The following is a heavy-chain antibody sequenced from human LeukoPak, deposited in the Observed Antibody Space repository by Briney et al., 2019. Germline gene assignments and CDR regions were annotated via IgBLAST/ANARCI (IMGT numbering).Heavy chain of an antibody. Sequence: GGSRRLSCAASGFTFSSYWMSWVRQAPGKGLEWVANIHGSAKYYVDSVKGRFTISRDNAKSSVYLQMNSLRAEDTAVYYCARETPYGSLTFDYWGQGTLVTVSS. D-gene: IGHD3-10*01. J-gene: IGHJ4*02. CDR2: IHGSAK. CDR3: ARETPYGSLTFDY. CDR1: GFTFSSYW. V-gene: IGHV3-7*03.